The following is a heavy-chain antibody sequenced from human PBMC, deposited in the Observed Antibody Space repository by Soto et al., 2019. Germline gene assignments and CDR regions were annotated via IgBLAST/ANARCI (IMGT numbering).Heavy chain of an antibody. CDR1: GGSISSSSYY. Sequence: PSETLSLACTVSGGSISSSSYYWGWIRQPPGKGLEWIGSIYYSGSTYYNPSLKSRVTIPVDTSKNQFSLKLSSVTAADTAVYYCARGYSSGWYGRVYHYGMAVWGQGTTVTVSS. J-gene: IGHJ6*02. CDR3: ARGYSSGWYGRVYHYGMAV. V-gene: IGHV4-39*01. CDR2: IYYSGST. D-gene: IGHD6-19*01.